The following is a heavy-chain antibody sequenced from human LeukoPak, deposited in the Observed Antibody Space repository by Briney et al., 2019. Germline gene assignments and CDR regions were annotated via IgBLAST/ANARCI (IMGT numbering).Heavy chain of an antibody. CDR2: IWSDGSNK. V-gene: IGHV3-33*01. J-gene: IGHJ4*02. CDR1: GFTFSSYD. D-gene: IGHD3-9*01. CDR3: ARSFYDILIGYYQYFDY. Sequence: GGSLRLSCAASGFTFSSYDMHWVRQAPGRGLEWVALIWSDGSNKYYADSVKGRFTISRDNSENTLYLQMNSLRAEDTAVYYCARSFYDILIGYYQYFDYWGQGTLVTVSS.